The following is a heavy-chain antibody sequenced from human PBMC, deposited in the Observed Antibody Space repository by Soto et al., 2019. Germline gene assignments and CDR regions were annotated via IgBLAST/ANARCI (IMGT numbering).Heavy chain of an antibody. V-gene: IGHV1-46*01. CDR3: ARNAGWYYFDY. D-gene: IGHD6-19*01. Sequence: QVQLVQSGAEVKKPGASVKVSCKASGYTFTSYYMHWVRQAPGQGLEWMGIINPSGGSTSYAQQFQGRVTMPRDTATSTVYMELSSLRSEDTAVYYCARNAGWYYFDYWGQGTLVTVSS. CDR2: INPSGGST. J-gene: IGHJ4*02. CDR1: GYTFTSYY.